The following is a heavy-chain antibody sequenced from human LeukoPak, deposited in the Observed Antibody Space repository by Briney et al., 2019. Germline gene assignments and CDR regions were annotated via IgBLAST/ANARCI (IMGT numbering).Heavy chain of an antibody. CDR3: AREGDGYNDY. CDR1: GYTFTSNG. D-gene: IGHD5-24*01. J-gene: IGHJ4*02. V-gene: IGHV1-18*01. CDR2: ISAYNGNT. Sequence: ASVKVSCKASGYTFTSNGIGWVRQAPGQGLEWMGWISAYNGNTNHAQNLQGRVTMTTDTSTSTAYMELRSLRSDDTAVYYCAREGDGYNDYWGQGTLVTVSS.